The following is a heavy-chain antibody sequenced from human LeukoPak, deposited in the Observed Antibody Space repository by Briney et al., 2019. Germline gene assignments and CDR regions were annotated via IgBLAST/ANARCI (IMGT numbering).Heavy chain of an antibody. J-gene: IGHJ3*02. CDR1: GCTFSSYA. V-gene: IGHV1-69*04. D-gene: IGHD2-15*01. CDR2: INPILGIA. Sequence: SVKVSCKASGCTFSSYAINWVRQAPGQGLEWMGRINPILGIANYAQKFQGRVTITADKSTSTAYMELSSLRSEDTAVYYCARRVQRERTWYAFDIWGQGTMVTVSS. CDR3: ARRVQRERTWYAFDI.